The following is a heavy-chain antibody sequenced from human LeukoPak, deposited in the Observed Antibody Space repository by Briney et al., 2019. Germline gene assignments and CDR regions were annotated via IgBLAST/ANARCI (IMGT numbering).Heavy chain of an antibody. J-gene: IGHJ6*03. CDR1: GFTFSSYS. CDR3: ASGYYGSGIMYYYYYYMDV. D-gene: IGHD3-10*01. V-gene: IGHV3-21*01. CDR2: ISSSSSYI. Sequence: GGSLRLSCAASGFTFSSYSMNWVRQAPGKGLEWVSSISSSSSYIYYADSVKGRFTISRDNAKNSLYLQMNSLRAEDTAVYCCASGYYGSGIMYYYYYYMDVWGKGTTVTVSS.